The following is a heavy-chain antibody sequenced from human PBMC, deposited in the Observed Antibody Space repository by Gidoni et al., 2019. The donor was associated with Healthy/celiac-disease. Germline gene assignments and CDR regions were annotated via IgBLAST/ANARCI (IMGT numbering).Heavy chain of an antibody. CDR1: GYTFTSYG. CDR2: ISAYNGNT. V-gene: IGHV1-18*01. D-gene: IGHD3-10*01. Sequence: QVQLVQSGAEVKKPGPSVKFSCKPSGYTFTSYGFRWVRQAPGQGLEWMGWISAYNGNTNDAQKLQGRVTMTTDTSTSTAYMELRSLRSDDTAVYYCARETVVRGPLDVWGQGTTVTVSS. J-gene: IGHJ6*02. CDR3: ARETVVRGPLDV.